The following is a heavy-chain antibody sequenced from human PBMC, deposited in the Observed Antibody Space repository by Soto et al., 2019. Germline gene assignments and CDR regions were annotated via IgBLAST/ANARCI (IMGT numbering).Heavy chain of an antibody. D-gene: IGHD1-1*01. CDR3: ARGGYGDY. CDR1: GYTFTSYG. CDR2: ISAHNGNT. J-gene: IGHJ4*02. V-gene: IGHV1-18*01. Sequence: QVHLVQSGAEVKKPGASVKVSCKASGYTFTSYGITWVRQAPGQGLEWMGWISAHNGNTDYAQELQGRVIVTRDASPTTAYMELWRLRSEETAVYYCARGGYGDYWGQGAVVTVSS.